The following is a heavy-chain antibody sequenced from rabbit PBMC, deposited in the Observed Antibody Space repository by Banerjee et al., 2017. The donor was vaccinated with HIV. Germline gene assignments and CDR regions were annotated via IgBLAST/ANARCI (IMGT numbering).Heavy chain of an antibody. D-gene: IGHD2-1*01. CDR2: INSNTGNT. V-gene: IGHV1S40*01. Sequence: QSLEESGGDLVKPEGSLTLTCKASGFSFSSSYYMCWVRQAPGKGLELIACINSNTGNTVYASWAKGPFTISKTSSTTVTLQMTSLTAADTATYFCAREESDGGGHLKLWGQGTLVTVS. J-gene: IGHJ3*01. CDR3: AREESDGGGHLKL. CDR1: GFSFSSSYY.